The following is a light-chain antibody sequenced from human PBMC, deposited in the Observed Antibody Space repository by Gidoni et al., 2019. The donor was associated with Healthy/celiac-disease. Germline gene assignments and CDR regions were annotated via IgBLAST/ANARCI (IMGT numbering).Light chain of an antibody. CDR3: SSYTSSSTR. J-gene: IGLJ1*01. CDR2: DVS. Sequence: QSALTQPASVSGSPGQSITISCTGTSSDVGGYNYVSWYQHHPGKATKLMIYDVSNRPSGVSNRFSGSKSGNTASLTISGLQADDEADYYCSSYTSSSTRFGTGTKVTVL. V-gene: IGLV2-14*03. CDR1: SSDVGGYNY.